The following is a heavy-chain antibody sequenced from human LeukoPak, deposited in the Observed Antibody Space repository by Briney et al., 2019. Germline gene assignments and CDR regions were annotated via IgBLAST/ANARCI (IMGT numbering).Heavy chain of an antibody. J-gene: IGHJ5*02. Sequence: SVKVSCKASGGTFSSYAISWVRQAPGQGLEWMGGIIPIFGTANYAQKFQGRVTMTRDTSTSTVYMELSSLRSEDTAVYYCAREGWNYVLWFDPWGQGTLVTVSS. CDR1: GGTFSSYA. CDR2: IIPIFGTA. CDR3: AREGWNYVLWFDP. D-gene: IGHD1-7*01. V-gene: IGHV1-69*05.